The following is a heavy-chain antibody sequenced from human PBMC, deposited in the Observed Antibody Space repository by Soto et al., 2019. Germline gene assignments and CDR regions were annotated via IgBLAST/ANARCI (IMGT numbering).Heavy chain of an antibody. D-gene: IGHD3-16*02. CDR2: IYYSGST. V-gene: IGHV4-59*01. J-gene: IGHJ3*02. CDR1: GGSISSYY. CDR3: ATKETFGGVIVRAPDAFDI. Sequence: SETLSLTCTVSGGSISSYYWSWIRQPPGKGLEWIGYIYYSGSTNYNPSLKSRVTISVDTSKNQFSLKLSSVTAADTAVYYCATKETFGGVIVRAPDAFDIWGQGTMVTVSS.